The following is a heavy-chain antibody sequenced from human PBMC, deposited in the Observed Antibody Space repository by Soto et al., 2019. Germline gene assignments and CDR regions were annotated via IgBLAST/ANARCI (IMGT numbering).Heavy chain of an antibody. V-gene: IGHV2-70*04. Sequence: GSGPSLVNPTQTLTVPRTFSVFSLSTSGVRVSWISQPPGKALEWLARIDWDDDKYYSTSLKTRLTISKDTSKNQVVLTMTNMDSVDTATYSCARMGITGNPNDLDYWGQGTLVTVS. CDR1: VFSLSTSGVR. D-gene: IGHD1-20*01. CDR3: ARMGITGNPNDLDY. CDR2: IDWDDDK. J-gene: IGHJ4*02.